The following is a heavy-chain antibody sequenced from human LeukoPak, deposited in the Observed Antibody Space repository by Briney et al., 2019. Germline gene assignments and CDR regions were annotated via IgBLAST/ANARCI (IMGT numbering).Heavy chain of an antibody. D-gene: IGHD6-13*01. CDR1: GFTFSSYE. Sequence: GGSLRLSCAASGFTFSSYEMNWVRQAPGKGLEWVSYISSSGSTIYYADSVKGRFTISRDNAKNSLYLQMNSLRAEDTAVYYCARDESEAAAGSHAFDIWGQGTMVTVSS. J-gene: IGHJ3*02. CDR2: ISSSGSTI. CDR3: ARDESEAAAGSHAFDI. V-gene: IGHV3-48*03.